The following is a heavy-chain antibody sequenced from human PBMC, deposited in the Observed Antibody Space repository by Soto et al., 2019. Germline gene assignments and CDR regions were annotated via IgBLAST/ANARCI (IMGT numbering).Heavy chain of an antibody. CDR1: GGSISSSY. J-gene: IGHJ4*02. Sequence: QVQLQESGPGLVKPSETLSLTCTVSGGSISSSYWSWIRQPPAKGLEWIGYIYYRGSTNYNPSLKSRLTVSVDTSTTQFSLKLSSVTAADTAVYYCARQSCIVGGCSPTDYWGQGTLVAVAS. V-gene: IGHV4-59*08. CDR2: IYYRGST. D-gene: IGHD2-15*01. CDR3: ARQSCIVGGCSPTDY.